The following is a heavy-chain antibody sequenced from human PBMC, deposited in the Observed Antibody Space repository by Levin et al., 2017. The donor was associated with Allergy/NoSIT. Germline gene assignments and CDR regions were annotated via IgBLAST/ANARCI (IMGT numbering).Heavy chain of an antibody. CDR1: GFTFSSYW. Sequence: SCAASGFTFSSYWMHWVRQAPGKGLVWVSRINSDGSSTSYADSVKGRFTISRDNAKNTLYLQMNSLRAEDTAVYYCARIAVAGTDWYFDLWGRGTLVTVSS. CDR3: ARIAVAGTDWYFDL. J-gene: IGHJ2*01. V-gene: IGHV3-74*01. D-gene: IGHD6-19*01. CDR2: INSDGSST.